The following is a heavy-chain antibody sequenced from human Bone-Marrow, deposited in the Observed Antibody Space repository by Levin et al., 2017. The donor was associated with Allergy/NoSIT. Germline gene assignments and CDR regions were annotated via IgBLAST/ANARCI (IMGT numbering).Heavy chain of an antibody. D-gene: IGHD2-8*02. CDR3: ARATPSGGNSYYYFYMDV. Sequence: GSLRLSCTVSGGSITSYYWTWIRQSPEKRLEWIGYIYYSGSTNYNPSLKTRVTMSVDTSKNLFSLNLRSVTAADSAVYYCARATPSGGNSYYYFYMDVWGKGTTVTVSS. CDR2: IYYSGST. CDR1: GGSITSYY. V-gene: IGHV4-59*01. J-gene: IGHJ6*03.